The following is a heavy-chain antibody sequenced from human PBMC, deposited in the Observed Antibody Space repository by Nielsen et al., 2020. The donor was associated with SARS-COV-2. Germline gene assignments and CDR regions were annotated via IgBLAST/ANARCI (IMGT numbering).Heavy chain of an antibody. D-gene: IGHD1/OR15-1a*01. CDR3: ASSNNPYYYYYGMDV. V-gene: IGHV4-59*13. J-gene: IGHJ6*02. CDR1: GGSISSYY. Sequence: SETLSLTCTVSGGSISSYYWSWIRQPPGKGLEWIGYVYYSGSTNYNPSLKSRVTISVDTSKNQFSLKLSSVTAADTAVYYCASSNNPYYYYYGMDVWGQGTTVTVSS. CDR2: VYYSGST.